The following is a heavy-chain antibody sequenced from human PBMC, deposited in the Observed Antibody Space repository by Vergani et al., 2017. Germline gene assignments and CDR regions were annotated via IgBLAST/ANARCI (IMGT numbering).Heavy chain of an antibody. J-gene: IGHJ6*03. CDR2: ISGSGGST. D-gene: IGHD1-26*01. CDR1: GFTFSSYA. CDR3: AKAGGGTHRDYYYYYYMDV. V-gene: IGHV3-23*01. Sequence: EVQLLESGGGLVQPGGSLRLSCAASGFTFSSYAMSWVRQAPGKGLEWVSAISGSGGSTYYADSGKGRFTISRDNSKNTLYLQMNSLRAEDTAVYYCAKAGGGTHRDYYYYYYMDVWGKGTTVTVSS.